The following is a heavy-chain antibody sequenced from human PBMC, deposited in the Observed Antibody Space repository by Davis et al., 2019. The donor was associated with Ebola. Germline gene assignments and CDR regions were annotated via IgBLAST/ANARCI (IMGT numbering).Heavy chain of an antibody. Sequence: PGGSLRLSCKDSGFSFTTMWIAWVRQTPGKGLEWMGIIYPRDSDTSYSPSFQGRVTISADKSVGTAYLQWTSLEASDSAVYYCATLEDYGDCPEDWGQGTLVTVSS. CDR1: GFSFTTMW. CDR3: ATLEDYGDCPED. D-gene: IGHD4-17*01. J-gene: IGHJ4*02. V-gene: IGHV5-51*01. CDR2: IYPRDSDT.